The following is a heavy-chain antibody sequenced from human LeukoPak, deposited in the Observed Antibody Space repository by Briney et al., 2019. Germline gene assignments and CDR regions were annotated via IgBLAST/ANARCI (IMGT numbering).Heavy chain of an antibody. CDR2: INAGNGDT. J-gene: IGHJ4*02. CDR3: ARGFWNRGTWGPYYFDY. V-gene: IGHV1-3*01. CDR1: GYIFTNHA. D-gene: IGHD3-3*01. Sequence: ASVKLSCKASGYIFTNHAMQWVRQAPGQRLEWMGWINAGNGDTKYSQNFQGRFTIARDTSAGTVYMDLSSLRYEDTAVYYCARGFWNRGTWGPYYFDYWGQGTLVTVSS.